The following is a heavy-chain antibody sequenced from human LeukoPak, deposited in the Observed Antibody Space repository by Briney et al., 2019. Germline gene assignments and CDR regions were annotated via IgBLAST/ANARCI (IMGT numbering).Heavy chain of an antibody. CDR1: GFTFSSYS. Sequence: GGSLRLSCAASGFTFSSYSMNWVRQAPGKGLEWVSSISSSSSYIYYADSVKGRFTIPRDNAKNSLYLQMNSLRAEDTAVYYCARIYGGNSPFDYWGQGTLVTVSS. CDR3: ARIYGGNSPFDY. D-gene: IGHD4-23*01. V-gene: IGHV3-21*01. CDR2: ISSSSSYI. J-gene: IGHJ4*02.